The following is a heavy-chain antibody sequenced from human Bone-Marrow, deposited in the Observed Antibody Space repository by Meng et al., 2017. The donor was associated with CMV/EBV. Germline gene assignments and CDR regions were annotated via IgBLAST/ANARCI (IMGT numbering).Heavy chain of an antibody. D-gene: IGHD3-3*01. V-gene: IGHV3-48*03. Sequence: GESLKISCAASGFTFSSYEMNWVRQAPGKGLEWVSSITSRGTSVYYADSFKGRFTISRDNAKGSLFLQMNSLRAEDTAVYYCARRNSWSGYLPFYDYWGQGTLVTVSS. CDR2: ITSRGTSV. J-gene: IGHJ4*02. CDR3: ARRNSWSGYLPFYDY. CDR1: GFTFSSYE.